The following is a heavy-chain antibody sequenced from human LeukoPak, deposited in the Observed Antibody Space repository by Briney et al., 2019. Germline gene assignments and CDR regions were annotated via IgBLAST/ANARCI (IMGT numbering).Heavy chain of an antibody. J-gene: IGHJ4*02. CDR2: IYSGGST. CDR3: AKDRGDYCSGGSCYSGAYFDY. CDR1: GFTVSSNY. V-gene: IGHV3-53*01. D-gene: IGHD2-15*01. Sequence: GGSLRLSCAASGFTVSSNYMSWVRQAPGKGLEWVSVIYSGGSTYYADSVKGRFTISRDNSKNTLYLQMNSLRAEDTAVYYCAKDRGDYCSGGSCYSGAYFDYWGQGTLVTVSS.